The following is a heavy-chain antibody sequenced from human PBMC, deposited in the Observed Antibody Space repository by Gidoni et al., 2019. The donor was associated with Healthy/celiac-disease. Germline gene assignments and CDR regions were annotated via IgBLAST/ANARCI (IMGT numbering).Heavy chain of an antibody. V-gene: IGHV4-34*01. CDR2: INHSGST. CDR1: GGSFSGYS. Sequence: QVQLQQWGAGLLKPSETLSLTCAVYGGSFSGYSWRWIRQPPGKGLEWIGEINHSGSTNYNPSLKSRVTISVDTCKNQFSLKLSSVTAADTAVYYCARDYGDYADAFDIWGQGTMVTVSS. D-gene: IGHD4-17*01. CDR3: ARDYGDYADAFDI. J-gene: IGHJ3*02.